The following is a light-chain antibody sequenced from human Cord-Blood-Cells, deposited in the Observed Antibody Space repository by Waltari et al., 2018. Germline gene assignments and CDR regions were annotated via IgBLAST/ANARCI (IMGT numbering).Light chain of an antibody. V-gene: IGLV2-14*01. CDR2: DVS. J-gene: IGLJ2*01. Sequence: QSDLTQPASVSGSPGQAITISCTGTRSDVGGYTYVSWYQQPPGKAPKLMIYDVSNRPSGVSNLFSGSKSGNTASLTISGLQAEDEADYYCSSYTSSSTVVFGGGTKLTVL. CDR1: RSDVGGYTY. CDR3: SSYTSSSTVV.